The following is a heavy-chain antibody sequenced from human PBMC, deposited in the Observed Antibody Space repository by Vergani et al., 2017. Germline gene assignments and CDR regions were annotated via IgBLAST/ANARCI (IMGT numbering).Heavy chain of an antibody. D-gene: IGHD3-16*02. CDR1: GYTFTSYY. J-gene: IGHJ4*02. Sequence: QVQLVQSGAEVKKPGASVKVSCKASGYTFTSYYMHWVRQAPGQGLEWMGIINPSGGSTSYAQKFQGRVTMTEDTSTDKAYMELSSLRSEDTAVYYCATDRIMITFGGVIANWGQGTLVTVSS. V-gene: IGHV1-46*01. CDR3: ATDRIMITFGGVIAN. CDR2: INPSGGST.